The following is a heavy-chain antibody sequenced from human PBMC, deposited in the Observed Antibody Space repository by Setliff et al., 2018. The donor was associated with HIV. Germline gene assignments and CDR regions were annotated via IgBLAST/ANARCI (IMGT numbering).Heavy chain of an antibody. J-gene: IGHJ4*02. V-gene: IGHV5-51*01. CDR2: IYPADSDT. CDR3: ARRRDGFIDF. CDR1: GYTFSAYW. D-gene: IGHD6-25*01. Sequence: GESPKISCKASGYTFSAYWIHWVRQTPGKGLEWLGSIYPADSDTRYSPSFRGQVSISDDKSISTAYLQWRSLKASDNAIYYCARRRDGFIDFWGQGTLVTVSS.